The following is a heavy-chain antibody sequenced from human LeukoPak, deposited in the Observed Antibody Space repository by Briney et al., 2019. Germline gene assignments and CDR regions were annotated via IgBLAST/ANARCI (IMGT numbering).Heavy chain of an antibody. J-gene: IGHJ6*03. Sequence: GGSLRLSCAASGFTFSSYEMNWVRQAPGKGLEWVSYISSSGSTIYYADSVKGRFTISRDNAKNSLYLQMNSLRAEDTAVYYCARVPIGYCSSTSCSPPYYYYYMDVWGKGTTVTISS. D-gene: IGHD2-2*01. V-gene: IGHV3-48*03. CDR2: ISSSGSTI. CDR3: ARVPIGYCSSTSCSPPYYYYYMDV. CDR1: GFTFSSYE.